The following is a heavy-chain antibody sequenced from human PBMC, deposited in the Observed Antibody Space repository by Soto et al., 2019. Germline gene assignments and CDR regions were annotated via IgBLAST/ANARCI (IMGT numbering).Heavy chain of an antibody. CDR1: GVSISSGGYS. V-gene: IGHV4-30-2*01. J-gene: IGHJ4*02. D-gene: IGHD2-15*01. CDR2: IYSGTT. CDR3: AREDSGAFFDF. Sequence: SETLSLTCAVSGVSISSGGYSWSWIRQPRGKGLEWIGYIYSGTTHYNPSLKSRVTISMDRSKNQVSLSLKSVTAADTAVYYCAREDSGAFFDFWGQGTLVTVSS.